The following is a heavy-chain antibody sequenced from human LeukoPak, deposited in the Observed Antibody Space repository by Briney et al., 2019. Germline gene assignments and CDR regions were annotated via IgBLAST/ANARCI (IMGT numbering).Heavy chain of an antibody. Sequence: SETLSLTCAVYGGSFSGYYWSWIRQPPGKGLEWIGEINHSGSTNYNPSLKSRVTISVDTPKNQFSLKLSSVTAADTAVYYCARMRPSGWQQLVRRYFDYWGQGTLVTVSS. CDR2: INHSGST. D-gene: IGHD6-13*01. J-gene: IGHJ4*02. CDR1: GGSFSGYY. CDR3: ARMRPSGWQQLVRRYFDY. V-gene: IGHV4-34*01.